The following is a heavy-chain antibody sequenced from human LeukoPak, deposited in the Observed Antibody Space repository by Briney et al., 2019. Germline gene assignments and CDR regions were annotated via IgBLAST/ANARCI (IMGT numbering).Heavy chain of an antibody. D-gene: IGHD3-9*01. V-gene: IGHV1-18*04. Sequence: ASVKVSCKASGYTFTGYYMHWVRQAPGQGLEWMGWVTSYNGDTNYAQKFQGRVTMSTDTSTSTAYMELRSLRFDDTAIYYCAKDWHILTGRNCFDPWGQGTLVTVSS. CDR2: VTSYNGDT. J-gene: IGHJ5*02. CDR3: AKDWHILTGRNCFDP. CDR1: GYTFTGYY.